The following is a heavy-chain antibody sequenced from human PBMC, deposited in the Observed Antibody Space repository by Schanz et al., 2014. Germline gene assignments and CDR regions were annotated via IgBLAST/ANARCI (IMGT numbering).Heavy chain of an antibody. D-gene: IGHD4-17*01. CDR1: GGTFNSYT. Sequence: QVQLVQSGSELKKPGSPVKVSCKSSGGTFNSYTINWVRQAPGQGLEWMGRIIPILGIANYAQKFQGRVTITADRSTSTAYMELSSLRSEDTAVYYCARGYGDSPTDFWGQGTLVTVSS. J-gene: IGHJ4*02. CDR2: IIPILGIA. CDR3: ARGYGDSPTDF. V-gene: IGHV1-69*09.